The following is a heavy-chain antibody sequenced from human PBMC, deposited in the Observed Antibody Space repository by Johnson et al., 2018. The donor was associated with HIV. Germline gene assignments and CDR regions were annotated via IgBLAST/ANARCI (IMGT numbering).Heavy chain of an antibody. CDR1: GFTVSSDY. CDR2: IYSGGST. CDR3: TTDVRPKYRHYAFDI. Sequence: MLLVESGGGLVQPGGSLRLSCAASGFTVSSDYMSWVRQAPGKGLEWVSVIYSGGSTYYADHVKGRFTISRDNAKNSLYLQMNSLKTEDTAVYYCTTDVRPKYRHYAFDIWGQGTMVTVSS. D-gene: IGHD3-10*02. J-gene: IGHJ3*02. V-gene: IGHV3-66*01.